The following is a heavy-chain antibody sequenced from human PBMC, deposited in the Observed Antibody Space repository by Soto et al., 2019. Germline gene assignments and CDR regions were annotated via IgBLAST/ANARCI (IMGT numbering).Heavy chain of an antibody. CDR3: ARDSLYGSGSYPLDY. V-gene: IGHV4-31*03. CDR2: IYYSGST. D-gene: IGHD3-10*01. Sequence: SETLSLTCTVSGGSISSGGYYWSWIRQHPGKGLEWIGYIYYSGSTYYNPSLKSRVTISVDTSKNQFSLKLSSVTAADTAVYYCARDSLYGSGSYPLDYWGQGTLVTVSS. CDR1: GGSISSGGYY. J-gene: IGHJ4*02.